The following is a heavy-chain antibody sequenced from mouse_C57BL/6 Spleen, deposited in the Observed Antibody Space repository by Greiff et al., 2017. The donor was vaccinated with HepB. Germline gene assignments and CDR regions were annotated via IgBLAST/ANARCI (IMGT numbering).Heavy chain of an antibody. CDR2: ISSGSSTI. CDR3: ARKATVASWYFDV. Sequence: EVQVVESGGGLVKPGGSLKLSCAASGFTFSDYGMHWVRQAPEKGLEWVAYISSGSSTIYYADTVKGRFTISRDNAKNTLFLQMTSLRSEDTAMYYCARKATVASWYFDVWGTGTTVTVSS. CDR1: GFTFSDYG. V-gene: IGHV5-17*01. J-gene: IGHJ1*03. D-gene: IGHD1-1*01.